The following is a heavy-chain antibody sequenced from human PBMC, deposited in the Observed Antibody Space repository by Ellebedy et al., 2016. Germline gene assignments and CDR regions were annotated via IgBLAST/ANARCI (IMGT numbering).Heavy chain of an antibody. D-gene: IGHD2-2*01. CDR3: ARGRYCSSTSCQNYYFYYGMDV. Sequence: ASVKVSCKASGYSFTNYGISWVRQAPGQGLEWLGWISGYDGNTNYAQKFQGRVILTIDTSTTTAHMELRSLRSDDTAVYYCARGRYCSSTSCQNYYFYYGMDVWGQGTTVTVSS. CDR1: GYSFTNYG. J-gene: IGHJ6*02. V-gene: IGHV1-18*04. CDR2: ISGYDGNT.